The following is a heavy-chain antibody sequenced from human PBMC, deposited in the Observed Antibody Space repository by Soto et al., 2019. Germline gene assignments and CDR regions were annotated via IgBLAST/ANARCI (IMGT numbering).Heavy chain of an antibody. CDR3: ARDLAKGGGSAGFDY. CDR2: INPNSGGT. D-gene: IGHD2-15*01. CDR1: GYTFTGYY. J-gene: IGHJ4*02. Sequence: QVQLVQSGAEVKKPGASVKVSCKASGYTFTGYYMHWVRQAPGQGLVWMGWINPNSGGTKYPQKFQGRVTMTRDTSITPVYMSLTGLKSDDTAVYYCARDLAKGGGSAGFDYWGQGTLVAVSS. V-gene: IGHV1-2*02.